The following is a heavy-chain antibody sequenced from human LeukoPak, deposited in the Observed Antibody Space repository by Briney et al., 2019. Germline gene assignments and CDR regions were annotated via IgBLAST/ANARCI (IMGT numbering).Heavy chain of an antibody. V-gene: IGHV4-59*12. D-gene: IGHD2-2*01. CDR1: GGSISSYY. CDR3: ARDRVVVVPGDSPYYYYMDV. J-gene: IGHJ6*03. CDR2: IYYSGST. Sequence: SETLSLTCTVSGGSISSYYWSWIRQPPGKGLEWIGYIYYSGSTNYNPSLKSRVTISVDTSKNQFSLKLSSVTAADTAVYYCARDRVVVVPGDSPYYYYMDVWGKGTTVTISS.